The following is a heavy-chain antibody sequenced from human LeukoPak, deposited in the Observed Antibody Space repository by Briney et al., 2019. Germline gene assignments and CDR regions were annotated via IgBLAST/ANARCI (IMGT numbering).Heavy chain of an antibody. CDR3: ARDRIVLGVYGYYYYGMDV. J-gene: IGHJ6*02. V-gene: IGHV3-33*01. Sequence: PGRSLRLSCAASGFTFSSYGMHWVRQAPGKGLEWVAVIWHDGSDKKFADSVKGRFTISRDNSKNTLHLQMNSLRAEDTAVYYCARDRIVLGVYGYYYYGMDVWGQGTTVTVSS. D-gene: IGHD2-8*01. CDR1: GFTFSSYG. CDR2: IWHDGSDK.